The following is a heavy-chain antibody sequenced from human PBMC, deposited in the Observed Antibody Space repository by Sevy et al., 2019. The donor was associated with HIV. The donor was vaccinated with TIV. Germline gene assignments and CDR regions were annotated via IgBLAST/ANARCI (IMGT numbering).Heavy chain of an antibody. J-gene: IGHJ3*02. CDR1: GFNFGSYA. Sequence: GGSLRLSCAASGFNFGSYAMSWVRQAPGKGLEWVSAISGSGGSTYYADSVKGWFTISRDNSKNTLDLQMNSLRAEDTAIYYCAKDNHYDSRGYYYGMRPSEGAFDIWGQWTMVTVSS. D-gene: IGHD3-22*01. CDR3: AKDNHYDSRGYYYGMRPSEGAFDI. V-gene: IGHV3-23*01. CDR2: ISGSGGST.